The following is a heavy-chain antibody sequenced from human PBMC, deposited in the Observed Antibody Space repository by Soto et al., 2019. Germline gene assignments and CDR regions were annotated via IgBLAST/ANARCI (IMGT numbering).Heavy chain of an antibody. CDR1: GFTFSSYA. Sequence: EVQLLESGGGLVQPGGSLRLSCAASGFTFSSYAMSWVRQAPGKGLEWVSAISGSGGSTYYADSVKGRFTISRDNSKNTLYLQLISRRAEDTAVYFCAKVGSYGDYYYYYYMDVWGKGTTVTVSS. V-gene: IGHV3-23*01. D-gene: IGHD4-17*01. J-gene: IGHJ6*03. CDR2: ISGSGGST. CDR3: AKVGSYGDYYYYYYMDV.